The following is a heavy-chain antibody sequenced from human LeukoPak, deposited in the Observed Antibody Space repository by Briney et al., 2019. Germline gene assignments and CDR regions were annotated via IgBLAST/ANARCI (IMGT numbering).Heavy chain of an antibody. CDR3: ARDREGDSSGIYYYYYGMDV. D-gene: IGHD3-22*01. CDR2: IYYSGST. J-gene: IGHJ6*02. V-gene: IGHV4-59*01. CDR1: GGSISSYY. Sequence: SETLSLTCTVSGGSISSYYWSWIRQPPGRGLEWIGYIYYSGSTNYNPSLKSRVTISVDTSKNQFSLKLSSVTAADTAVYYCARDREGDSSGIYYYYYGMDVWGQGTTVTVSS.